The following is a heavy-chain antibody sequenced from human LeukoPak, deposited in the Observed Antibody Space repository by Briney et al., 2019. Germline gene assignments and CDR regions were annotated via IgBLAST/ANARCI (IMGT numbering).Heavy chain of an antibody. Sequence: EASVKVSCKASGYTFTSYDINWVRQATGQGLEWMGWMNPNSGNTGYAQKFQGRVTMTRNTSISTAYMELSSLRSEDTAVYYCARGLEMATIEDDYWGQGTLVTVSS. J-gene: IGHJ4*02. V-gene: IGHV1-8*01. D-gene: IGHD5-24*01. CDR3: ARGLEMATIEDDY. CDR2: MNPNSGNT. CDR1: GYTFTSYD.